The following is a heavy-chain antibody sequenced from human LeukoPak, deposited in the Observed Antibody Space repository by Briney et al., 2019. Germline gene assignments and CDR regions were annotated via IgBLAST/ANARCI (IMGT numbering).Heavy chain of an antibody. CDR3: ARDPRTATPGDY. J-gene: IGHJ4*02. V-gene: IGHV4-39*07. D-gene: IGHD2-15*01. CDR2: IYYSGST. CDR1: GGSTSSSSYY. Sequence: SEILSLTCTVSGGSTSSSSYYWGWIRQPPGKGLEWIGSIYYSGSTYYNPSLKSRVTISIGTSKSQFSLKLSSVTAADTAVYYCARDPRTATPGDYWGQGTLVTVSS.